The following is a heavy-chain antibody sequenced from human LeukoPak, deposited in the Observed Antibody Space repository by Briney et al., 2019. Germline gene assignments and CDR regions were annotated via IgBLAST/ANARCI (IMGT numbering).Heavy chain of an antibody. D-gene: IGHD6-19*01. J-gene: IGHJ4*02. CDR1: GFTFSSYS. CDR2: ISSSSSYI. CDR3: ARVAAVAGHNDY. Sequence: PGGSLRLSCAASGFTFSSYSMNWVRQAPGQVLERVSSISSSSSYIYYADSVKGRFTISRDNAKNSLYLQMNSLRAEDTAVYYCARVAAVAGHNDYWGQGTLVTVSS. V-gene: IGHV3-21*01.